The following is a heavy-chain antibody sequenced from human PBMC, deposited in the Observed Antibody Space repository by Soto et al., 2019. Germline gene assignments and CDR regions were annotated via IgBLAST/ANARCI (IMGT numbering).Heavy chain of an antibody. CDR2: AYADGRT. J-gene: IGHJ5*02. V-gene: IGHV4-39*01. D-gene: IGHD3-10*01. CDR1: GDSISGTNYC. Sequence: SETLSLTCSVSGDSISGTNYCWGWVRQPPGKGLEWIAVAYADGRTYYSPSLKSRVTLSVDTSKNQFSLKLNSVTAADTAVYYCMRHKPYGDWLDPWGQGTLVTVSS. CDR3: MRHKPYGDWLDP.